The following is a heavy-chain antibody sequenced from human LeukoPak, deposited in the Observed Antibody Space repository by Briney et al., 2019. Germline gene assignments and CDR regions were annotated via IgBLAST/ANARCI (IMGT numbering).Heavy chain of an antibody. Sequence: SETLSLTCTVSGGSISSSNYYWGWIRQSPGKGLEWMGTIYYSGSTNYNPSLKSRVTISVDTSKNQFSLKLSSVTAADTAVYYCARTTMVRVYYMDVWGKGTTVTVSS. D-gene: IGHD3-10*01. V-gene: IGHV4-39*07. CDR1: GGSISSSNYY. CDR2: IYYSGST. J-gene: IGHJ6*03. CDR3: ARTTMVRVYYMDV.